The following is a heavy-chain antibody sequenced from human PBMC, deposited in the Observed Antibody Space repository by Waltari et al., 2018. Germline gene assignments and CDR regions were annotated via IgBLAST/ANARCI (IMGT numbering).Heavy chain of an antibody. CDR2: TWSDRSVE. CDR3: AKDAFGNTYLDY. D-gene: IGHD3-10*01. J-gene: IGHJ4*02. Sequence: QVQLVASGGGVVQPGKALRLSCLASGFSLSIYGMPWVRQTPGRGLEWVALTWSDRSVEYYADSVRGRFTVSRDNSKNILYLDMDSLRVDDTATYYCAKDAFGNTYLDYWGQGTLVTVSS. V-gene: IGHV3-33*03. CDR1: GFSLSIYG.